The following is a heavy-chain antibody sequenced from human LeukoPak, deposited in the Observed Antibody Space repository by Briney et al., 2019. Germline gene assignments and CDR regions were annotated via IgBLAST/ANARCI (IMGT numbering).Heavy chain of an antibody. J-gene: IGHJ2*01. CDR3: ARGGLTQFYDSSGYWFFDL. D-gene: IGHD3-22*01. CDR2: MNPNSGNT. CDR1: GYTFTNYD. Sequence: GASVKVSFKASGYTFTNYDINWVRQATGQGLEWMGWMNPNSGNTGYAQKFQGRVTMTRNTSISTAYMELSRLGSEDTAVYYCARGGLTQFYDSSGYWFFDLWGRGTLVTVSS. V-gene: IGHV1-8*01.